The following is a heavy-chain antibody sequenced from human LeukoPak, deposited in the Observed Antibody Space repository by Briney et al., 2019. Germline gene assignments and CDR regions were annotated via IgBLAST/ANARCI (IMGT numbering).Heavy chain of an antibody. CDR2: ISSSSSYI. CDR3: ARNHRIAAAGTVRFDP. V-gene: IGHV3-21*01. J-gene: IGHJ5*02. Sequence: GGSLRLSCAPSGFTFSSYSMNWVRQAPGKGLEWVSSISSSSSYIYYADSVKGRFTISRDNAKNSLYLQMNSLRAEDTAVYYCARNHRIAAAGTVRFDPWGQGTLVTVSS. CDR1: GFTFSSYS. D-gene: IGHD6-13*01.